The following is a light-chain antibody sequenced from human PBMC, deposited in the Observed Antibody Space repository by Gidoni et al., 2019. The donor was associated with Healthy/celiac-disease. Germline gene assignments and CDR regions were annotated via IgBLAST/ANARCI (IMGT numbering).Light chain of an antibody. V-gene: IGKV3-15*01. J-gene: IGKJ1*01. CDR1: QSVSSN. CDR3: QQYNNWPTT. CDR2: GAS. Sequence: EIVLTQSPATLSVSPWERATLSCRASQSVSSNLAWYQQKPGQAPRLLIYGASTRATGIPARFSGRGSGTEFTLTISSLQSEDFAVYYCQQYNNWPTTFGQGTKVEIK.